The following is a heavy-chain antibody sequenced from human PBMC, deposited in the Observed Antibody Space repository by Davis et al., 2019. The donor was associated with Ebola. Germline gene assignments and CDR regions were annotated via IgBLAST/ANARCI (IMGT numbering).Heavy chain of an antibody. CDR2: VYYIGTT. V-gene: IGHV4-39*07. CDR3: VANSSSSPWFDP. J-gene: IGHJ5*02. Sequence: PSETLSLTCTVSGGSISSISYYWGWIRQPPGKGLEWIATVYYIGTTYFNPSLQSRVTISVDTSKNHFSLNLKSVTATDTAVYYCVANSSSSPWFDPWGQGTQVTVS. CDR1: GGSISSISYY. D-gene: IGHD6-6*01.